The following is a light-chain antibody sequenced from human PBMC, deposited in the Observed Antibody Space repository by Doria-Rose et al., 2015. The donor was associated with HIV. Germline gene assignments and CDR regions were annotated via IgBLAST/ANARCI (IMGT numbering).Light chain of an antibody. Sequence: DIRLTQPPSTLSASVGDSVTITCRASQSITRWLAWYQQQPGQAPKLLIYKASLLESGVPSRFSGSGSGTEFTLTISSLQPDDFATYYCQQYNSYSPWTFGPGTKLKIK. CDR2: KAS. J-gene: IGKJ2*02. CDR1: QSITRW. V-gene: IGKV1-5*03. CDR3: QQYNSYSPWT.